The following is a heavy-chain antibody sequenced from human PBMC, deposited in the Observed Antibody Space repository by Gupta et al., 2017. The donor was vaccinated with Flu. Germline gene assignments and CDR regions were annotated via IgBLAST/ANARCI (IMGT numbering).Heavy chain of an antibody. D-gene: IGHD2-2*01. V-gene: IGHV4-34*01. Sequence: IRQPPGKGLEWIGEIDHNGITNDNPSLKSRLTVSLDTSKKQFSLRVTSMTAADTAVYYCVRGSSTWRGNYFDYWGQGTLVTVSS. CDR3: VRGSSTWRGNYFDY. CDR2: IDHNGIT. J-gene: IGHJ4*02.